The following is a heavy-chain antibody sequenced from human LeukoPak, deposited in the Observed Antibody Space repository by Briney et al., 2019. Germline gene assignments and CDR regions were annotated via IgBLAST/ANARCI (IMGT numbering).Heavy chain of an antibody. CDR2: INWNGGST. CDR3: AREWTNGDYSYAFDI. D-gene: IGHD4-17*01. J-gene: IGHJ3*02. V-gene: IGHV3-20*04. CDR1: GFTFDDYG. Sequence: GGSLRLSCAASGFTFDDYGMSWVRQAPGKGLEWVSGINWNGGSTGYADSVKGRFTISRDNAENSLYLQMNSLRAEDTALYYCAREWTNGDYSYAFDIWGQGTMVTVSS.